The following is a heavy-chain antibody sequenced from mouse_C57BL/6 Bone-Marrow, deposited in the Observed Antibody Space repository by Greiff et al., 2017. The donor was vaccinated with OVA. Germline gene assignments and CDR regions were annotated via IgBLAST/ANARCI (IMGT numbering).Heavy chain of an antibody. CDR2: IYPGDGDT. D-gene: IGHD2-4*01. V-gene: IGHV1-82*01. J-gene: IGHJ4*01. CDR3: ARGIYYDYLYAMDY. Sequence: VKLMESGPELVKPGASAKISCKASGYAFSSSWMNWVKQRPGKGLEWIGRIYPGDGDTNYNGKFKGKATLTAEKSSSTAYMQLSSLTSEDSAVYFCARGIYYDYLYAMDYWGQGTSVTVSS. CDR1: GYAFSSSW.